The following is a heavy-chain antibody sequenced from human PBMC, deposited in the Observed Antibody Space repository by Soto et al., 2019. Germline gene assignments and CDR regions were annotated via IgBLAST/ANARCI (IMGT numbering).Heavy chain of an antibody. CDR1: GITFSGYW. CDR3: ATVFEH. J-gene: IGHJ4*02. Sequence: EVQLVESGGGSVQPGGSLRLSCVASGITFSGYWMHWVRQVPGKGRVWVARVDSDGSGTSYADAVKGRFTISRDNAKNTLYLQMNSLRVEDTAVYYCATVFEHWGQGIAVTVSS. CDR2: VDSDGSGT. V-gene: IGHV3-74*01.